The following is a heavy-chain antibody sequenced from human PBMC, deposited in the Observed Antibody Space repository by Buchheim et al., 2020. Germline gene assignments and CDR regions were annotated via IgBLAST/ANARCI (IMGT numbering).Heavy chain of an antibody. CDR2: IYYSGST. D-gene: IGHD3-10*01. CDR3: ARRTPITYGSGSHHYYYYGMDV. V-gene: IGHV4-31*03. CDR1: GGSISSGGYY. J-gene: IGHJ6*02. Sequence: QVQLQESGPGLVKPSQTLSLTCTVSGGSISSGGYYWSWIRQHPGKGLEWIGYIYYSGSTYYNPSLKSRVTISVDTSKNPFSLKLRSVTAADTAVYYCARRTPITYGSGSHHYYYYGMDVWGQGTT.